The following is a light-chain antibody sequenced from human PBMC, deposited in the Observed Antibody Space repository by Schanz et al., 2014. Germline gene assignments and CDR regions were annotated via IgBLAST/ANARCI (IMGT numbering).Light chain of an antibody. CDR2: DAS. Sequence: ETVLTQSPATLSLSPGERATLSCRASQNVDINVAWYQQKPGQAPRLLIYDASNRATGIPARFSGSGSGTDFTLTISSLEPEDFAVYYCQQYGSSSRVTFGGGTKVEIK. CDR3: QQYGSSSRVT. CDR1: QNVDIN. V-gene: IGKV3-11*01. J-gene: IGKJ4*01.